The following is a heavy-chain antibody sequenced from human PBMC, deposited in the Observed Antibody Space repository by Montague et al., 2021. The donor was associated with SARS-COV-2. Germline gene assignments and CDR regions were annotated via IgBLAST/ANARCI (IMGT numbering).Heavy chain of an antibody. J-gene: IGHJ5*02. CDR1: GGSISSHF. V-gene: IGHV4-59*11. CDR3: ARATSVRGAVSWFDP. CDR2: INSNGGT. D-gene: IGHD3-10*01. Sequence: SETLSLTCTVSGGSISSHFWSFIRQPPGMGLEWIGYINSNGGTNDNPSLRSRLTMSVDTSKNQFSLQLRSMTPADTAVYFCARATSVRGAVSWFDPWGQGILVTVSS.